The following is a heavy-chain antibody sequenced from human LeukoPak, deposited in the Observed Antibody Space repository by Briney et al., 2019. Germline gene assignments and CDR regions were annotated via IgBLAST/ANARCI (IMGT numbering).Heavy chain of an antibody. CDR3: ARGYCSGGSCRRVYNWFDP. CDR2: INHSGST. Sequence: SETLSLTCAVYGGSFSGYYWNWIRQPPGKGLEWIGEINHSGSTNYNPSLKSRVTISVDTSKNQFSLKLSSVTAADTAVYYCARGYCSGGSCRRVYNWFDPWGQGTLVTVSS. J-gene: IGHJ5*02. CDR1: GGSFSGYY. V-gene: IGHV4-34*01. D-gene: IGHD2-15*01.